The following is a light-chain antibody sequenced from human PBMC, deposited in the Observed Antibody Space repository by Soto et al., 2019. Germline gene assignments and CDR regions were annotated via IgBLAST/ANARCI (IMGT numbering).Light chain of an antibody. CDR2: DAS. Sequence: DIQMTQSPSTLSASVGDRVTITCRASQSISSWLAWYQQKPGKAPKLLIYDASSLESGVPSRFSGSGSGTDFTLTISSLQPDDFATYYCQQYNSYSPGVTFGGGTKVEIK. V-gene: IGKV1-5*01. J-gene: IGKJ4*01. CDR3: QQYNSYSPGVT. CDR1: QSISSW.